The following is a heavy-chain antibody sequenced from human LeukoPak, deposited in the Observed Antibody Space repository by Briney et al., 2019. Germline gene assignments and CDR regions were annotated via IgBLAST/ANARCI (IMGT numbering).Heavy chain of an antibody. J-gene: IGHJ4*02. D-gene: IGHD2-2*01. CDR2: IFYSGST. Sequence: SETLSLTCTVSGGSMTSYYWNWIRQPPGKGLEWIGFIFYSGSTNYNPSLKSRVTISVDASRNQFSLKLSSVTAADTAIYYCARVDCISTSCPADYWGQGTLVTVSS. CDR3: ARVDCISTSCPADY. CDR1: GGSMTSYY. V-gene: IGHV4-59*01.